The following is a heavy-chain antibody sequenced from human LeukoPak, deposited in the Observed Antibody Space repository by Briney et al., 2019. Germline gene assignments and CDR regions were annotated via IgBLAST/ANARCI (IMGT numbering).Heavy chain of an antibody. J-gene: IGHJ5*02. CDR3: AKWSRRSGSYYNAADWFDP. CDR2: ISGSGGST. V-gene: IGHV3-23*01. Sequence: GGSLRLSCAASGFTFSSYAMSWVRQAPGKGLEWVSDISGSGGSTYYADSVKGRFTISRDNSKNTLYLQMNSLRAEDTAVYYCAKWSRRSGSYYNAADWFDPWVQGTLVTVSS. D-gene: IGHD3-10*01. CDR1: GFTFSSYA.